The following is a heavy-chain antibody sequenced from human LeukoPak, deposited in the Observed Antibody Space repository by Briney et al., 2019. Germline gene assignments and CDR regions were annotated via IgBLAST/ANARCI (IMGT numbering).Heavy chain of an antibody. V-gene: IGHV1-18*01. CDR2: ISAYNGNT. CDR1: GYTFTSYG. D-gene: IGHD3-22*01. Sequence: ASVKVSCKASGYTFTSYGISWVRQAPGQGLEWMGWISAYNGNTNYAQKLQGRVTMTTDTSTSTAYMELGSLRSDDTAVYYCARGANPTYYYDSSVGVWYYWGQGTLVTVSS. CDR3: ARGANPTYYYDSSVGVWYY. J-gene: IGHJ4*02.